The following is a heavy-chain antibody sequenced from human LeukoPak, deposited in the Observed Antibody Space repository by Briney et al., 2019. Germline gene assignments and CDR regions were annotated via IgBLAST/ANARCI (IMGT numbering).Heavy chain of an antibody. J-gene: IGHJ4*02. D-gene: IGHD6-13*01. CDR3: ARHGSSCYWYDY. CDR1: GYSISSGYY. Sequence: SETLSLTCAVSGYSISSGYYWGWIRQPPGKGLEWIGSIYHSGSTYYNPSLKSRVTISVDTSKNQFSLKLSSVTAADTAVYYCARHGSSCYWYDYWGQGTLVTVSS. V-gene: IGHV4-38-2*01. CDR2: IYHSGST.